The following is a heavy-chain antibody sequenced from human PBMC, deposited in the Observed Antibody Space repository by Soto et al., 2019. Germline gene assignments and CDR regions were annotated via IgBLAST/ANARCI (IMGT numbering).Heavy chain of an antibody. CDR1: GYSFTSYW. D-gene: IGHD6-19*01. V-gene: IGHV5-51*01. J-gene: IGHJ6*02. Sequence: LGESLKISCKGSGYSFTSYWIGWVRQMPGKGLEWMGIIYPGDSDTRYSPSFQGQVTISADKSISTAYLQWSSLKASDTAMYYCARQERYSSSSYYYYGMYVWGQGTTVTVSS. CDR2: IYPGDSDT. CDR3: ARQERYSSSSYYYYGMYV.